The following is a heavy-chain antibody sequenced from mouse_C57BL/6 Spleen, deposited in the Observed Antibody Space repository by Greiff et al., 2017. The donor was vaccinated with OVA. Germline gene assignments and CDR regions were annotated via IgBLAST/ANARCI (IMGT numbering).Heavy chain of an antibody. J-gene: IGHJ4*01. D-gene: IGHD1-1*01. V-gene: IGHV5-17*01. CDR2: ISSGSSTT. CDR1: GFTFSDYG. CDR3: ARKVTTVVRYAMDY. Sequence: EVHLVESGGGLVKPGGSLKLSCAASGFTFSDYGMHWVRQAPEKGLEWVAYISSGSSTTYYADTVKGRFTISRDNAKNTLFLQMNSLRSEDTAMYYCARKVTTVVRYAMDYWGQGTSVTVSS.